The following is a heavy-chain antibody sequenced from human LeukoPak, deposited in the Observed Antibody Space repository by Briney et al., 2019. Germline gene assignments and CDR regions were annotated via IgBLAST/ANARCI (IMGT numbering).Heavy chain of an antibody. Sequence: LPGGSLRLSCAASGFTFSSYWMSWVRQAPGKGLEWVANIKQDGSEKYYVDSVKGRFTISRDNSKNTLYLQMNSLRAEDTAVYYCAKTYSSSSDYWGQGTLVTVSS. J-gene: IGHJ4*02. CDR1: GFTFSSYW. V-gene: IGHV3-7*01. CDR3: AKTYSSSSDY. D-gene: IGHD6-6*01. CDR2: IKQDGSEK.